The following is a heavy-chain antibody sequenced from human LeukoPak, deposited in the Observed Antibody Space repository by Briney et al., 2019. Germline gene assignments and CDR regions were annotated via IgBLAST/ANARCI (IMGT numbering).Heavy chain of an antibody. Sequence: GGSLRLSCSAPGFTFSSYAMHWVRQAPGKGLEYVSAISSNGGSTYYADSVKGRFTISRDNSKNTLYLQMSSLRAEDTAVYYCVIDYYGSGSFHDAFDIWGQGTMVTVSS. CDR2: ISSNGGST. J-gene: IGHJ3*02. CDR1: GFTFSSYA. CDR3: VIDYYGSGSFHDAFDI. D-gene: IGHD3-10*01. V-gene: IGHV3-64D*09.